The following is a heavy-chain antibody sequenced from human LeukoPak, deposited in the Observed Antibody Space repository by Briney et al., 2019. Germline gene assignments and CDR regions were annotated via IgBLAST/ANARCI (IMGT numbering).Heavy chain of an antibody. Sequence: SQTLSLTCAISGDSVSSNSATWNWIRQSPSRGLEWLGRTYYRSKWYKYYAVSVKGRIAINPDTSKNQFSLQLNSVTPEDTAVYYCARGPSYFQHWGQGTLVTDSS. CDR2: TYYRSKWYK. V-gene: IGHV6-1*01. J-gene: IGHJ1*01. CDR1: GDSVSSNSAT. CDR3: ARGPSYFQH.